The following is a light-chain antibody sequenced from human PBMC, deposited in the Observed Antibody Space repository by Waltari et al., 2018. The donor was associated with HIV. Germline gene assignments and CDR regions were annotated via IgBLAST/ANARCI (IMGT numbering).Light chain of an antibody. V-gene: IGKV3-20*01. CDR3: QHYGSSSYT. CDR1: QSVSSSS. Sequence: EIVLTQSPGTLSLSPGERATLSCRASQSVSSSSLAWYQQKPGQAPRLIIYGASSRATGIPGRFSGSGSGTDFTVTISRLEPEDFAVYYCQHYGSSSYTFGQGTKLEIK. J-gene: IGKJ2*01. CDR2: GAS.